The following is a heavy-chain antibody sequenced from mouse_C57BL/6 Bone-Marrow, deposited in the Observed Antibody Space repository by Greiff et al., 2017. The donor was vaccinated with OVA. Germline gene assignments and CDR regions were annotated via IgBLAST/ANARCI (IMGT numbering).Heavy chain of an antibody. CDR1: GFTFSSYG. CDR2: ISSGGSYT. V-gene: IGHV5-6*01. Sequence: EVQRVESGGDLVKPGGSLKRAVAASGFTFSSYGMSWVRQTPDKRLEWVATISSGGSYTYYPDSVKGRFTISRDNAKNTLYLQMSSLKSEDTAMYYCARHGVAAMDYWGQGTSVTVSS. J-gene: IGHJ4*01. CDR3: ARHGVAAMDY.